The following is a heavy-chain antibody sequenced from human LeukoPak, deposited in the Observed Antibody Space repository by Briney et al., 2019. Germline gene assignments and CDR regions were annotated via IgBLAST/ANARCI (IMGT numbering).Heavy chain of an antibody. CDR3: ARQRDYYDTSGYDYFDY. CDR2: IYHSGST. D-gene: IGHD3-22*01. J-gene: IGHJ4*02. V-gene: IGHV4-38-2*02. Sequence: PSETLSLTCTVSGYSISSGYYWGWIRQPPGKGLEWIGSIYHSGSTYYNPSLKSRVTISVDTSKNQFSLKLSSVTAADTAVYYCARQRDYYDTSGYDYFDYWGQGTLVTVSS. CDR1: GYSISSGYY.